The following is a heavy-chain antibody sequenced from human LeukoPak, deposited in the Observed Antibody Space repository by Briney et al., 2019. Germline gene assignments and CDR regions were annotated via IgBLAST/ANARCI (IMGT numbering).Heavy chain of an antibody. CDR3: TTDEDWNYARKDV. Sequence: GGSLRLSCAASGFTFNNYAMTWVRQVPGKGLEWVGQIVSKIDGGTTDYAAPVKGRFTISRDDSKSTLYLQMNSLKIEDTAVYYCTTDEDWNYARKDVWGQGATVIVSS. D-gene: IGHD1-7*01. V-gene: IGHV3-15*04. CDR1: GFTFNNYA. CDR2: IVSKIDGGTT. J-gene: IGHJ6*02.